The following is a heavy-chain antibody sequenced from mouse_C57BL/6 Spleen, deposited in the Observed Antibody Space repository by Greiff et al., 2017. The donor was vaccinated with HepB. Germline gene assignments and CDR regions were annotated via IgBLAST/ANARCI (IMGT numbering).Heavy chain of an antibody. Sequence: EVQVVESGGGLVKPGGSLKLSCAASGFTFSDYGMHWVRQAPEKGLEWVAYISSGSSTIYYADTVKGRFTISRDNAKNTLFLQMTSLRSEDTAMYYCARRNYGNYGNFDYWGQGTTLTVSS. CDR1: GFTFSDYG. V-gene: IGHV5-17*01. D-gene: IGHD2-1*01. CDR3: ARRNYGNYGNFDY. CDR2: ISSGSSTI. J-gene: IGHJ2*01.